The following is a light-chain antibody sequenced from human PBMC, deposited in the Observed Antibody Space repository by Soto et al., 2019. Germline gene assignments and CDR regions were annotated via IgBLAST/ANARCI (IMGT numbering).Light chain of an antibody. V-gene: IGLV2-14*01. CDR1: SSDVGGYNY. CDR2: EVT. CDR3: SSYTRTSPRV. J-gene: IGLJ3*02. Sequence: QSALTQPASVSGSPGHSITISCTGTSSDVGGYNYVSWYQQHPGNAPKLMIYEVTNRPSGVSNRFSGSKSGNTASLTISVLQAEDEAVYYCSSYTRTSPRVFGGGTKVTV.